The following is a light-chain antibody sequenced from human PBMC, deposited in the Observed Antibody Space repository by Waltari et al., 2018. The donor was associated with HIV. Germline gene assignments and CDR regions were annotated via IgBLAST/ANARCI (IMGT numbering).Light chain of an antibody. Sequence: SSDVGGYNYVSWYQQHPGKAPKLMIYDVSNRPSGVSNRFSGSKSGNTASLTISGLQAEDEADYYCSSYTSSSTWVFGGGTKLTVL. CDR1: SSDVGGYNY. J-gene: IGLJ3*02. CDR3: SSYTSSSTWV. CDR2: DVS. V-gene: IGLV2-14*04.